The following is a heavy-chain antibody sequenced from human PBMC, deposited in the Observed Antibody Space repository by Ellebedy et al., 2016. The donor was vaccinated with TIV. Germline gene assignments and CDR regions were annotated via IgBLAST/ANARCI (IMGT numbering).Heavy chain of an antibody. J-gene: IGHJ6*02. CDR3: ATTDDLYGMDV. CDR2: IYYSGST. Sequence: MPSETLSLTCTVSGDSISSYYWSWIRQLPGKGLEWIGNIYYSGSTNYNPSLKSRVTISVDTSKNQFSLKLSSVTPADTAVYYCATTDDLYGMDVWGQGTTVTVSS. D-gene: IGHD1-1*01. CDR1: GDSISSYY. V-gene: IGHV4-59*01.